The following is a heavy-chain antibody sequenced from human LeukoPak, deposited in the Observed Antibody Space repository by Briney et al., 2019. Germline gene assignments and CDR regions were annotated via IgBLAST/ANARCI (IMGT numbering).Heavy chain of an antibody. J-gene: IGHJ1*01. V-gene: IGHV4-34*01. Sequence: SETLSLTCAVYGGSFSGYYWSWIRQPPGKGLEWIGEINHSGRTNYNPSLKSRVTISVDTSKNQFSLKLSSVTAADTAVYYCAGLSNTLRPAQHWGQGTLVTVSS. CDR1: GGSFSGYY. CDR2: INHSGRT. D-gene: IGHD3-3*01. CDR3: AGLSNTLRPAQH.